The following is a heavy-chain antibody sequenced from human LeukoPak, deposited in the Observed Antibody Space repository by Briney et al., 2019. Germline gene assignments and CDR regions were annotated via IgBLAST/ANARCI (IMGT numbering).Heavy chain of an antibody. CDR2: IYSGGTT. CDR3: AKGSRQFSRDKAGPIDY. Sequence: GGSLRLSCAASGFTVSSNYVSWVRQAPGKGLEWVSVIYSGGTTYYADSVKGRFTISRDNSKNTLFVQMSSLRADDTAVYYCAKGSRQFSRDKAGPIDYWGQGTLVTVSS. V-gene: IGHV3-53*01. CDR1: GFTVSSNY. D-gene: IGHD6-19*01. J-gene: IGHJ4*02.